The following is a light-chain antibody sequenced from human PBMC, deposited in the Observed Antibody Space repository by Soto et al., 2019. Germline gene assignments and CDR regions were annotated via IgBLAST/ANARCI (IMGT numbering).Light chain of an antibody. CDR1: SGYSNYK. Sequence: QYVLTQPPSASASLGASVTLTCTLSSGYSNYKVDWYQQRPGKGPRFVMRVGTGGIVGSKGDGIPDRFSVLGSGLNRYLTIKNIQEEDESDYHCGADHGSGSNFVFLFGGGTKVTVL. CDR2: VGTGGIVG. V-gene: IGLV9-49*01. CDR3: GADHGSGSNFVFL. J-gene: IGLJ2*01.